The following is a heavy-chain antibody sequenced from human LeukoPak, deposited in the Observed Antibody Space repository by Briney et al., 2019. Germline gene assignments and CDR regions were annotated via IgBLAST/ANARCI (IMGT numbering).Heavy chain of an antibody. Sequence: GGSLRLSCAASGFTFSSYAMHWVRQAPGKGLEWVAVISYDGSNKYYADSVKGRFTISRDNSKNTLYLQMNSLRAEDTAVYYCARDYGDYGWECDFGYWGQGTLVTVSS. D-gene: IGHD4-17*01. J-gene: IGHJ4*02. CDR2: ISYDGSNK. CDR1: GFTFSSYA. V-gene: IGHV3-30*04. CDR3: ARDYGDYGWECDFGY.